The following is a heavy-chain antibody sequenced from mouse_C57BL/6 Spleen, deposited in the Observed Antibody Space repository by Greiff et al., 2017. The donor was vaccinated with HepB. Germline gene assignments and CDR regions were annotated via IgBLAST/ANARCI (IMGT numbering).Heavy chain of an antibody. CDR2: IDPETGGT. CDR3: TRENKIAPYWYFDV. J-gene: IGHJ1*03. CDR1: GYTFTDYE. D-gene: IGHD5-1-1*01. V-gene: IGHV1-15*01. Sequence: QVQLQQSGAELVRPGASVTLSCKASGYTFTDYEMHWVKQTPVHGLEWIGAIDPETGGTAYNQKFKGKAILTADKSSSTAYMELRSLTSEDSAVYNCTRENKIAPYWYFDVWGTGTTVTVSS.